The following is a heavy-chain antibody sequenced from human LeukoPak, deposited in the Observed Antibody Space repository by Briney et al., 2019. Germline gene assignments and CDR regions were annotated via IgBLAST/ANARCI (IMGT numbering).Heavy chain of an antibody. CDR2: ISGSGGST. CDR1: GFSFSSYA. V-gene: IGHV3-23*01. CDR3: AKSLPNYQLGLMGLDP. J-gene: IGHJ5*02. Sequence: GGSLRLSCAASGFSFSSYAMSWVRQAPGKGLEWVSAISGSGGSTYYADSVKGRFTISRDNSKNTLYLQMNSLRAEDTAVYYCAKSLPNYQLGLMGLDPWGQGTLVTVSS. D-gene: IGHD2-2*01.